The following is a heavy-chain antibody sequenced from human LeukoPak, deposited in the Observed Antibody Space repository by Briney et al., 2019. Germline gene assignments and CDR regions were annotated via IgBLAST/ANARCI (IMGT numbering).Heavy chain of an antibody. V-gene: IGHV3-53*01. CDR1: GFTFSSYW. CDR2: IYSGGST. D-gene: IGHD6-6*01. CDR3: ASRGYSSSCDV. Sequence: GGSLRLSCAASGFTFSSYWMSWVRQAPGKGLEWVSVIYSGGSTYYADSVKGRFTISRDNSKNTLYLQMNSLRAEDTAVYYCASRGYSSSCDVWGQGTTVTVSS. J-gene: IGHJ6*02.